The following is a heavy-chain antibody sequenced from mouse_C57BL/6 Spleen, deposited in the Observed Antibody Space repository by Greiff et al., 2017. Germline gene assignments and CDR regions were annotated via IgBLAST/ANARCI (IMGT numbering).Heavy chain of an antibody. J-gene: IGHJ2*01. V-gene: IGHV2-2*01. Sequence: VKLLESGPGLVQPSQSLSISCTVSGFSLTSYGVHWVRQSPGKGLEWMGGIWTGGSTDYNAAFITRLSICKANAKSQVFFNKISLQADDTAIYDCSRNPTVVGWYFDYWGQGTTLTVSS. CDR2: IWTGGST. CDR3: SRNPTVVGWYFDY. D-gene: IGHD1-1*01. CDR1: GFSLTSYG.